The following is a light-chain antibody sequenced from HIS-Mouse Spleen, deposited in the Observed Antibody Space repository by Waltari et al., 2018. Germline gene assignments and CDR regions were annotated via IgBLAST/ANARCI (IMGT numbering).Light chain of an antibody. CDR1: QSVSSSY. CDR2: GAS. Sequence: IVLTQSPGPLSLSPWERAPLSCRASQSVSSSYLAWYPQKPGQAPRLLIYGASSRATGIPDRFSGSGSGTDFTLTISRLEPEDFAVYYCQQYGSSPLTFGGGTKVEIK. V-gene: IGKV3-20*01. CDR3: QQYGSSPLT. J-gene: IGKJ4*01.